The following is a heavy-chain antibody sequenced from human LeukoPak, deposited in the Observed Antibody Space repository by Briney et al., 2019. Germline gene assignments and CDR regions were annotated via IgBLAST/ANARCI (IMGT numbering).Heavy chain of an antibody. D-gene: IGHD3-3*01. J-gene: IGHJ6*03. Sequence: EASVKVSCKASGGTFSSYAISWVRQAPGQGLEWMGGIIPIFGTANYAQKFQGRVTITADKSTSTAYMELSSLRSEDTAVYYCARGPYDFWSGYYYYYMDVWGKGTTVTVSS. CDR1: GGTFSSYA. V-gene: IGHV1-69*06. CDR2: IIPIFGTA. CDR3: ARGPYDFWSGYYYYYMDV.